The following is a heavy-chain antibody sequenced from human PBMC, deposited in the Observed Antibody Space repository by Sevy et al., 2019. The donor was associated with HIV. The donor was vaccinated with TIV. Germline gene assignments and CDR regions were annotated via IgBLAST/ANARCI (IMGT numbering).Heavy chain of an antibody. CDR2: ISGSGDNT. J-gene: IGHJ6*03. V-gene: IGHV3-23*01. Sequence: GGSLRLSCAASGFTFSSYATSWVRQAPGKGLEWVSTISGSGDNTFYADSAKGRFTISRDNSKNTLYLQMNSLRAEDTAVYDCAKGIYTSMDADYYYYMDVWGKGTTVTVSS. D-gene: IGHD1-20*01. CDR1: GFTFSSYA. CDR3: AKGIYTSMDADYYYYMDV.